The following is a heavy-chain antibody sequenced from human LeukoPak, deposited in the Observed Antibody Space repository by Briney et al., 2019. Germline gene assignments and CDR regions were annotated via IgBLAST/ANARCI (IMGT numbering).Heavy chain of an antibody. J-gene: IGHJ4*02. V-gene: IGHV4-59*01. Sequence: PSETLSLTCTVSGGSISSYYWSWIRQPPGKGLEWIGYIYYSGSTSYNPSLESRVTISVDTSKNQFSLKLSSVTAADTAVYYCAGGSLWVNFDYWGQETLVTVPS. D-gene: IGHD3-10*01. CDR2: IYYSGST. CDR3: AGGSLWVNFDY. CDR1: GGSISSYY.